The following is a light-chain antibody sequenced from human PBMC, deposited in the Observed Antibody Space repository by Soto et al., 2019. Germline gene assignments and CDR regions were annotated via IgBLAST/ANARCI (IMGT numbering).Light chain of an antibody. CDR3: QQSNNWPYT. CDR1: QSVSHN. CDR2: GGS. J-gene: IGKJ2*01. V-gene: IGKV3-15*01. Sequence: EIVMTQSPATLSVSPGERATLSCRASQSVSHNLAWYQQKPGQAPRLLFYGGSFRATGVPARFSGSGSGTDFTLTISGLQSEDFAIYYCQQSNNWPYTFGQGTKLDIK.